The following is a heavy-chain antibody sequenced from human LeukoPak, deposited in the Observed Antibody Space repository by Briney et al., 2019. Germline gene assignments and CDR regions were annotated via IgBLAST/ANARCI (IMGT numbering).Heavy chain of an antibody. V-gene: IGHV1-2*02. J-gene: IGHJ3*02. CDR3: ARDESSGSNQDAFDI. Sequence: ASVKVSCKASGYTFTGYYMHWVRQAPGQGLEWMGWINPNSGGTNYAQKFQGRVTMTRVTSISTAYMELSRLRSDDTAVYYCARDESSGSNQDAFDIWGQGTMVTVSS. D-gene: IGHD3-22*01. CDR2: INPNSGGT. CDR1: GYTFTGYY.